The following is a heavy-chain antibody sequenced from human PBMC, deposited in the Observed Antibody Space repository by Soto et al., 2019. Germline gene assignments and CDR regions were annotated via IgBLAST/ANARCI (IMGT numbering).Heavy chain of an antibody. Sequence: ASVKVSCKASGYTFTGYYMHWVRQAPGQGLEWMGWINPNSGGTNYAQKFQGWVTMTRDTSISTAYMELSRLRPDDTAVYYCARDGIAVAGTIDYYYGMDVWGQGTTVTVSS. V-gene: IGHV1-2*04. D-gene: IGHD6-19*01. CDR1: GYTFTGYY. CDR3: ARDGIAVAGTIDYYYGMDV. J-gene: IGHJ6*02. CDR2: INPNSGGT.